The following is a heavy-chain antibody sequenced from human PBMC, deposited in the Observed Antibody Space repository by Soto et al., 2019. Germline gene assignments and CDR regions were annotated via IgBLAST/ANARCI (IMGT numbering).Heavy chain of an antibody. D-gene: IGHD5-12*01. V-gene: IGHV3-30-3*01. CDR1: GFTFSSYA. CDR2: ISDDGSNK. J-gene: IGHJ4*02. CDR3: ARVVEMATILRAPLDY. Sequence: GGSLRLSCAASGFTFSSYAIHLVRQAPGKGLEWVALISDDGSNKNYADSVKGRFTISRDNSKNTLYLQMNSLRAEDTAVYYCARVVEMATILRAPLDYWGQGTLVTVSS.